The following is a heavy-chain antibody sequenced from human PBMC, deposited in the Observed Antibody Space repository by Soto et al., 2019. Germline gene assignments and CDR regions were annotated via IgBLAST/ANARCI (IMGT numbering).Heavy chain of an antibody. V-gene: IGHV3-30*18. CDR2: TSYDGSNK. CDR3: AKNGRDYGGSSGIFDY. D-gene: IGHD2-15*01. CDR1: GFTFNNYD. Sequence: GGSLRLSCAASGFTFNNYDMHWVRQSPGKGLEWVAVTSYDGSNKYYADSVKGRFTISRDNSKNTLYLQMNSLRAEDTAVYYCAKNGRDYGGSSGIFDYWGQGTLVTVSS. J-gene: IGHJ4*02.